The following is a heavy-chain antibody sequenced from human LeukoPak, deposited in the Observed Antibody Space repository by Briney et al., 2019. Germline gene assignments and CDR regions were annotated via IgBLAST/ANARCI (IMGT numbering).Heavy chain of an antibody. CDR1: GYSFTTYW. CDR2: IYPGDSDT. D-gene: IGHD3-16*01. Sequence: GESLKISCKGSGYSFTTYWRGWVRQMPGKGLEWIGIIYPGDSDTNYTPSFQGQVTISADKYISTAELQWSSLKASDNAIYYCTRPKERLREIFVYWGQGTLVTVSS. V-gene: IGHV5-51*01. J-gene: IGHJ4*02. CDR3: TRPKERLREIFVY.